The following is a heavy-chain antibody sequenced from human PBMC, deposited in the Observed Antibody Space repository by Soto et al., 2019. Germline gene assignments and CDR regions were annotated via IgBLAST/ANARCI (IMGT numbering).Heavy chain of an antibody. CDR1: GGSISGYY. V-gene: IGHV4-4*08. Sequence: QVQLQESGPGLVKPSETLSLTCTVSGGSISGYYWSWIRQPPGKGLEWIGYMYNTGSTVYNPSFXSXXXXXXXXXXXXXXXXXXXXXXXXXXXXXXXXXXXXXXXXXXXPLDVWGQGTTVTVSS. J-gene: IGHJ6*02. CDR3: XXXXXXXXXXXXXPLDV. CDR2: MYNTGST.